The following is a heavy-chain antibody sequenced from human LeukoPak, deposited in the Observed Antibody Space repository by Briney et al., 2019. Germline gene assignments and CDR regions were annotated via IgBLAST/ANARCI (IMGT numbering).Heavy chain of an antibody. V-gene: IGHV4-59*01. J-gene: IGHJ6*03. CDR3: ARMGQYYYGSGSYYNNYYYMDV. Sequence: PSETLPLTCTVSGGSISSYYWSWIRQPPGKGLEWIGYIYYSGSTNYNPSLKSRVTISVDTSKNQFSLKLSSVTAADTAVYYCARMGQYYYGSGSYYNNYYYMDVWGKGTTVTISS. D-gene: IGHD3-10*01. CDR2: IYYSGST. CDR1: GGSISSYY.